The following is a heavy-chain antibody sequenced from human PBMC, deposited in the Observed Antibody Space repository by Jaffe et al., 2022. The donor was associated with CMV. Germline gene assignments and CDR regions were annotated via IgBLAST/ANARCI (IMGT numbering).Heavy chain of an antibody. Sequence: EVQLVESGGGLVQPGRSLRLSCTASGFTFGDYAMSWVRQAPGKGLEWVGFIRSKAYGGTTEYAASVKGRFTISRDDSKSIAYLQMNSLKTEDTAVYYCTRGYPYRVPAAMVGLNYYYYYMDVWGKGTTVTVSS. J-gene: IGHJ6*03. D-gene: IGHD2-2*01. V-gene: IGHV3-49*04. CDR1: GFTFGDYA. CDR2: IRSKAYGGTT. CDR3: TRGYPYRVPAAMVGLNYYYYYMDV.